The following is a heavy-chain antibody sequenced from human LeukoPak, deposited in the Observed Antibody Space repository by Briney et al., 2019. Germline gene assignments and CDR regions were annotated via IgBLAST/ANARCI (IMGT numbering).Heavy chain of an antibody. CDR3: ARGKVFVPHCSGGSCYSPTDY. V-gene: IGHV1-8*01. CDR2: MNPDSGNT. Sequence: ASVKVSCKASGYTFSNHDINWVRQATGQGLEWMGWMNPDSGNTGYAQKFQGRVTMTRDTSISTAYMELSSLRSDDTAVYYCARGKVFVPHCSGGSCYSPTDYWGQGTLVTVSS. D-gene: IGHD2-15*01. J-gene: IGHJ4*02. CDR1: GYTFSNHD.